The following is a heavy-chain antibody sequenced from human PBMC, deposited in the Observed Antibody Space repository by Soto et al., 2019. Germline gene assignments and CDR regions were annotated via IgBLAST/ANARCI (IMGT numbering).Heavy chain of an antibody. CDR2: ISYDGYNK. J-gene: IGHJ4*02. CDR1: GFTFSTYA. D-gene: IGHD2-21*02. V-gene: IGHV3-30-3*01. Sequence: QVQLVESGGGVVQPGRSLRLSCAASGFTFSTYAMHWVRQAPGKGLEWVAVISYDGYNKYYAHSVKGRFTISSDNSKDMLYLQMNSLRAEDTAVYYCARSHPTGDCTNYWGQGTLVTVSS. CDR3: ARSHPTGDCTNY.